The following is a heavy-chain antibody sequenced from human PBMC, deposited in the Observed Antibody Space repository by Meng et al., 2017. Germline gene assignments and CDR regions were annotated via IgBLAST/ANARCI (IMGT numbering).Heavy chain of an antibody. CDR3: ARDYDYVWGSYRSNWFDP. D-gene: IGHD3-16*02. CDR1: GGSISSSSYY. CDR2: IYYSGGT. J-gene: IGHJ5*02. V-gene: IGHV4-39*07. Sequence: QLLLQEEGPGLVKPSETLSLTCTVSGGSISSSSYYWGWIRQPPGKGLEWIGSIYYSGGTYYNPSLKSRVTISVDTSKNQFSLKLSSVTAADTAVYYCARDYDYVWGSYRSNWFDPWGQGTLVTVSS.